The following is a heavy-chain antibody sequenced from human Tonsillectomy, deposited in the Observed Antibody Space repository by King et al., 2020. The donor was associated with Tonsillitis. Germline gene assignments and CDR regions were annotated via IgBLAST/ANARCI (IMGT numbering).Heavy chain of an antibody. CDR3: AKTLIGGSSGV. D-gene: IGHD6-19*01. V-gene: IGHV3-30*02. Sequence: VQLVESGGGVVQPGGSLRLSCAASGFTFSSYGMHWVREAPGEGVEWGAFIRYDGKNKYYADSVKGRFTISRDNSKNTLYLQMNSRRAEDTAVYYCAKTLIGGSSGVWGEGTLVSVS. J-gene: IGHJ4*02. CDR1: GFTFSSYG. CDR2: IRYDGKNK.